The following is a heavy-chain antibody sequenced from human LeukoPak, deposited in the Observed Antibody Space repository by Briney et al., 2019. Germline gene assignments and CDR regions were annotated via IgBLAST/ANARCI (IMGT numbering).Heavy chain of an antibody. D-gene: IGHD3-22*01. J-gene: IGHJ3*02. CDR1: GFTFSNFA. Sequence: LAGGSLRLSCAASGFTFSNFAMSWVRQAPGKGLEWVSAISGTGGNTFYTDSVTGRFTISRDNSKNPLYVQMNSLRAEDTAVYYCAKTGGYYDTSDLYRPDVFDIWGQGTVVTVSS. CDR2: ISGTGGNT. CDR3: AKTGGYYDTSDLYRPDVFDI. V-gene: IGHV3-23*01.